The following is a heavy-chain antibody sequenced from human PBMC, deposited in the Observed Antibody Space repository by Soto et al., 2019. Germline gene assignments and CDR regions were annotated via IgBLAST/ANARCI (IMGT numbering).Heavy chain of an antibody. CDR3: ARDKITGLFDY. CDR1: GGSFSGYY. Sequence: PSETLSLTCAVYGGSFSGYYWTWIRQPPGTGLEWIGEINHSGSTNYNPSLKSRVTISVDTSKNQFSLKLTSVAAADTAVYYCARDKITGLFDYWGQGTLVT. CDR2: INHSGST. J-gene: IGHJ4*02. D-gene: IGHD2-8*02. V-gene: IGHV4-34*01.